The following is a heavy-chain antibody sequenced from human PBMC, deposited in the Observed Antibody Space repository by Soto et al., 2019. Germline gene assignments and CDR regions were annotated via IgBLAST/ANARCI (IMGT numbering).Heavy chain of an antibody. Sequence: QVQLVQSGAEVKKPGSSVKVSCKASGGNFSSYTISWVRQAPGQGLEWMGRIIPILGIANYAQKFQGRVTITADKSTSTAYMELSSLRSEDTAVYYCASEIDSSSSGIDYWGQGTLVTVSS. J-gene: IGHJ4*02. D-gene: IGHD6-6*01. CDR1: GGNFSSYT. V-gene: IGHV1-69*02. CDR2: IIPILGIA. CDR3: ASEIDSSSSGIDY.